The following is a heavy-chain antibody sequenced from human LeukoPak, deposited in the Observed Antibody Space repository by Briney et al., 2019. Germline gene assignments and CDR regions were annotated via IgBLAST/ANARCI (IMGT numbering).Heavy chain of an antibody. Sequence: SETLSLTCTVSGGSISGYYWSWIRQPPGKGLEWIGYIYYSGSTNYNPSLKSRVTISVDTSKNQFSLKLSSVTAADTAVYYCARADAYSCGRFDFWGPGTQVIVSS. CDR3: ARADAYSCGRFDF. CDR1: GGSISGYY. CDR2: IYYSGST. V-gene: IGHV4-59*01. J-gene: IGHJ4*02. D-gene: IGHD5-18*01.